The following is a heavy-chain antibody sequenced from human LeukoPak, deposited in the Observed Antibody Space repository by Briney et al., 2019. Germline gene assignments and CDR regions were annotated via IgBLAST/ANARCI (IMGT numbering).Heavy chain of an antibody. D-gene: IGHD5-24*01. CDR2: LSTGGDRT. J-gene: IGHJ4*02. CDR1: GFTFRSYA. Sequence: PGGSLRLSCVVSGFTFRSYAMGWVRQAPGKGLEWVSTLSTGGDRTYYADSVKGRFTISRDTYKNTLYVEMNSLRAEDTAIYYCVKEGGLYNSGGYFDYWGQGTLVTVSS. V-gene: IGHV3-23*01. CDR3: VKEGGLYNSGGYFDY.